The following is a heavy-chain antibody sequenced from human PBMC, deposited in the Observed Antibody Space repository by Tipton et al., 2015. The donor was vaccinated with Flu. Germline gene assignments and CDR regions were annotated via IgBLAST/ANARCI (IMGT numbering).Heavy chain of an antibody. J-gene: IGHJ2*01. V-gene: IGHV4-31*03. D-gene: IGHD4-17*01. CDR3: ARMEWTVTTPRYFDL. CDR1: GGLISSGGDY. Sequence: TLSLTCTVSGGLISSGGDYWSWIRQHPGKGLEWIGHIYYIGSTNYNPSLKSRVTISVDTSKNQFSLKLSSVTAADTAVYYCARMEWTVTTPRYFDLWGRGTLVTVSS. CDR2: IYYIGST.